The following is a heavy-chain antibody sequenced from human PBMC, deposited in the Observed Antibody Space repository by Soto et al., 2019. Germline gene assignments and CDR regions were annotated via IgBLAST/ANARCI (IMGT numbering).Heavy chain of an antibody. CDR1: GGSISSDGYY. D-gene: IGHD1-26*01. CDR2: IYYSGST. V-gene: IGHV4-31*03. J-gene: IGHJ3*02. CDR3: ARESGGSYGAFDI. Sequence: SETLSLTCTVSGGSISSDGYYWSWFRQHPVKGLEWFGYIYYSGSTYYKPSLKSRVTISVDTSKNQFSLKLTSVTAADTAVYYGARESGGSYGAFDIWGQGTMVTVSS.